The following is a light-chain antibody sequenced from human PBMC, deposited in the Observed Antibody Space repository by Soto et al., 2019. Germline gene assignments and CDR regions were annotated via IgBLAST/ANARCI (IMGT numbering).Light chain of an antibody. CDR3: QQSYSTPPIT. CDR2: AAS. V-gene: IGKV1-39*01. CDR1: QTISSW. Sequence: DIHMTQSPSTLSVSVRDIVTTTVRASQTISSWLAWYQQKPGKAPKLLIYAASSLQSGVPSRFSGSGSGTDFTLTISSLQPEDFATYYCQQSYSTPPITFGQGTRLEI. J-gene: IGKJ5*01.